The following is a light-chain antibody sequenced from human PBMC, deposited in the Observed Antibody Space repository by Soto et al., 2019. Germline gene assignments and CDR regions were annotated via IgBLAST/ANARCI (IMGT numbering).Light chain of an antibody. V-gene: IGKV3-15*01. Sequence: EIVMTQSPATMSVSPGERATLSCRASQSVSSNLAWYQQKPGQAPRLLIYGVSNRATGTPARFSGSGSETEFTLTISSLQSEDFAVYYCHQYNKWPITFGQGTRLEIK. CDR2: GVS. J-gene: IGKJ5*01. CDR1: QSVSSN. CDR3: HQYNKWPIT.